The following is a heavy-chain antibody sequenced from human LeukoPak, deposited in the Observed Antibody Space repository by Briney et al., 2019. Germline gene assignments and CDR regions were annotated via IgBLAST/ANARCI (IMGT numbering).Heavy chain of an antibody. Sequence: QPGGSLRLSCAASGFTFSSYAMHWVRQAPGKGLEWVAVMSYDGSNKYNADSVKGRFTISRDNSKNTLYLQMNSLRPEDTAVYYCAREGDGYIFDYWGQGTLVTVSS. CDR1: GFTFSSYA. CDR2: MSYDGSNK. J-gene: IGHJ4*02. D-gene: IGHD5-24*01. V-gene: IGHV3-30-3*01. CDR3: AREGDGYIFDY.